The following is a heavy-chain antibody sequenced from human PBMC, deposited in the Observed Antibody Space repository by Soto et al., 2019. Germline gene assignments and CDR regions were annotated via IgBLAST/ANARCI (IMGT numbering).Heavy chain of an antibody. Sequence: SETLSLTCAVSGYSISSGYYWGWIRQPPGKGLEWIGSIYHSGSTYYNPSLKSRVTISVDTSKNQFSLKLSSVTAADTAVYYCARASGVWFGELPIPYYYYGMDVWGQGTTVTVSS. D-gene: IGHD3-10*01. CDR2: IYHSGST. CDR3: ARASGVWFGELPIPYYYYGMDV. V-gene: IGHV4-38-2*01. J-gene: IGHJ6*02. CDR1: GYSISSGYY.